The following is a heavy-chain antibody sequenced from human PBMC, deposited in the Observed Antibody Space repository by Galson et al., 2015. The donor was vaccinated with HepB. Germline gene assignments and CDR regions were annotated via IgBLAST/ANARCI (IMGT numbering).Heavy chain of an antibody. J-gene: IGHJ3*02. CDR1: GFTFSSYA. V-gene: IGHV3-73*01. CDR3: TTHVHYSSSWLGDAFDI. D-gene: IGHD6-13*01. CDR2: IRSEANSYAT. Sequence: SLRLSCAASGFTFSSYAMHWVRQAPGKGLEWVGRIRSEANSYATAYAASVKGRFTISRDDSKNTAYLQMNSLKTEDTAVYYCTTHVHYSSSWLGDAFDIWGQGTMVTVSS.